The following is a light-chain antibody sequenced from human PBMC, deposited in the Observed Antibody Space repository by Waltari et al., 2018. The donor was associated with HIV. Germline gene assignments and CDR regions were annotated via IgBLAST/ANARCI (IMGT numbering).Light chain of an antibody. CDR1: SSDISTYNF. Sequence: QSALTQPASVSGSPGQSITISCSGTSSDISTYNFVSWYQKHPDKAPKLLIYDVDTRPSGVPRRFSGSKSGDTASLTISAIQADDEADYSCSSYTTTNTVVFGGGTKVSVL. CDR3: SSYTTTNTVV. J-gene: IGLJ2*01. V-gene: IGLV2-14*03. CDR2: DVD.